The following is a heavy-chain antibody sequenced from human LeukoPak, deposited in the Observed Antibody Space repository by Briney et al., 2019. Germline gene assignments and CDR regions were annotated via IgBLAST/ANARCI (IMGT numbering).Heavy chain of an antibody. CDR1: GFKFSDYY. V-gene: IGHV3-11*04. CDR2: ISASGDTR. J-gene: IGHJ4*02. D-gene: IGHD1-26*01. Sequence: GGSLRLSCAASGFKFSDYYMTWIRQAPGKGLEWISYISASGDTRNYGDSAKGRFIVSRDNAKNSLYLQMNSLRAEDTAVYYCARDPSWEILSYFDFWGLGTLVTVSS. CDR3: ARDPSWEILSYFDF.